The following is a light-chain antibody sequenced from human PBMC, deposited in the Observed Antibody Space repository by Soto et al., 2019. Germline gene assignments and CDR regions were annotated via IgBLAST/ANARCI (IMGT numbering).Light chain of an antibody. CDR1: SSDVGAYNY. CDR3: SSCSTSGTVT. V-gene: IGLV2-14*01. Sequence: QSALTQPASVSGSPGQSITISCTGTSSDVGAYNYVSWYQQHPGKAPKLMIYEVSNRPSAVSNRFSGSKSGNTASLTISGLQAEDEADYYCSSCSTSGTVTFGGGTKLTVL. CDR2: EVS. J-gene: IGLJ2*01.